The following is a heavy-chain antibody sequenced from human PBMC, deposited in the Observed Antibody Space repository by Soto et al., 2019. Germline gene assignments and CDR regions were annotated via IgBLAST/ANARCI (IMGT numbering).Heavy chain of an antibody. D-gene: IGHD2-2*01. CDR2: AYYSGST. Sequence: SETLSLTCTVSGGSISHYYWSWIRQSPGKGLEWIGYAYYSGSTDYNPSLKSRVTMSVDTSKNQVSLKLNSVTTADTAVYYCARDRSTFGGGGTGEVKENWFDPWGPGTLVTVSS. V-gene: IGHV4-59*01. CDR1: GGSISHYY. J-gene: IGHJ5*02. CDR3: ARDRSTFGGGGTGEVKENWFDP.